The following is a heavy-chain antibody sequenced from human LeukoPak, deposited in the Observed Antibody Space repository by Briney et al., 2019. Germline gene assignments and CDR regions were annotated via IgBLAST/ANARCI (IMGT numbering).Heavy chain of an antibody. V-gene: IGHV3-21*01. D-gene: IGHD6-6*01. CDR1: GFTFSSYS. CDR3: ARGEWSSSPFDY. Sequence: PGGSLRLSCAASGFTFSSYSMNWVRQAPGKGLEWVSFISSSSSYIYYADSMKGQFTISRDNAKNSLYLQMNSLKAEDTAVCYCARGEWSSSPFDYWGQGTLVTVSS. CDR2: ISSSSSYI. J-gene: IGHJ4*02.